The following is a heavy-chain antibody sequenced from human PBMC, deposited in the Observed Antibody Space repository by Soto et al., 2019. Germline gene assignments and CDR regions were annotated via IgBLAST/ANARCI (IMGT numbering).Heavy chain of an antibody. CDR3: AKDVTSHGPRGYSSSWYGWFDP. D-gene: IGHD6-13*01. V-gene: IGHV3-23*01. J-gene: IGHJ5*02. CDR2: ASARNTNT. CDR1: GFTFSSHV. Sequence: EVPLLESGGGLVQPGGSLRLSCAASGFTFSSHVMSWVRQAPGRGLEWVAAASARNTNTYYADSVKGRLPISRDNSKSTVYLQLDSLRVEDTAVYHCAKDVTSHGPRGYSSSWYGWFDPWGQGTLVVVSS.